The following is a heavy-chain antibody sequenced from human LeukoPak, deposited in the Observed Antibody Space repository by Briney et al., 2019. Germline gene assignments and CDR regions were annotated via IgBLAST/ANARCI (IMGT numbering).Heavy chain of an antibody. J-gene: IGHJ6*02. V-gene: IGHV3-33*01. Sequence: GGSLRLSCAASGFTFSSYGMHWVRQAPGKGLEWVAVIWYDGSDKYYADSVKGRFTISRDNSKNTLYPQMNSLRAEDTAVYYCARDYCSGGSCYSDYYYGMDVWGQGTTVTVSS. CDR2: IWYDGSDK. CDR3: ARDYCSGGSCYSDYYYGMDV. CDR1: GFTFSSYG. D-gene: IGHD2-15*01.